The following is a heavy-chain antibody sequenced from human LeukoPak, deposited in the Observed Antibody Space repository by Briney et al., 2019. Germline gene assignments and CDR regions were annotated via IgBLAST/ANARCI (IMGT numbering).Heavy chain of an antibody. CDR3: ARDYPINYGVSHPDY. J-gene: IGHJ4*02. Sequence: ASVKVSCKASGYTFTSYGISWVRQAPGQGLEWMGWISAYNGNTNYAQKLPGRVTMTTYTSTTTTYMELRSLRSDDTAVYYCARDYPINYGVSHPDYWGQGTLVTVSS. CDR1: GYTFTSYG. V-gene: IGHV1-18*01. D-gene: IGHD4-17*01. CDR2: ISAYNGNT.